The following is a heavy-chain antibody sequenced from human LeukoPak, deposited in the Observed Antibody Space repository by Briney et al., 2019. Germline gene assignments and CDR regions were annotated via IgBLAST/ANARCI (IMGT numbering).Heavy chain of an antibody. CDR2: INAGNGNT. CDR1: GYTFTSYA. V-gene: IGHV1-3*01. Sequence: GASVKVSCKASGYTFTSYAMHWVRQAPGQRLEWMGWINAGNGNTKYSQKFQGRVTITRDTSASTAYMELRSLRSDDTAVYYCARDRDQWLVRWHYYYYGMDVWGQGTTVTVSS. J-gene: IGHJ6*02. CDR3: ARDRDQWLVRWHYYYYGMDV. D-gene: IGHD6-19*01.